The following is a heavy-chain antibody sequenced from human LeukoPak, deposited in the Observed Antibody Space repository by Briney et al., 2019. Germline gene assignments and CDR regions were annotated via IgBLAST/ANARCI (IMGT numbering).Heavy chain of an antibody. D-gene: IGHD3-3*01. J-gene: IGHJ4*02. CDR2: IYHSGST. V-gene: IGHV4-38-2*02. CDR1: GYSISSGYY. Sequence: SETLSLTCAVSGYSISSGYYWGWIRQPPGKGLEWIGSIYHSGSTYYNPSLKSRVTISVDTSKNQFSLKLSSVTAADTAVYYCARDSLYNFWSGYYHTTYYFDYWGPGTLVTVSS. CDR3: ARDSLYNFWSGYYHTTYYFDY.